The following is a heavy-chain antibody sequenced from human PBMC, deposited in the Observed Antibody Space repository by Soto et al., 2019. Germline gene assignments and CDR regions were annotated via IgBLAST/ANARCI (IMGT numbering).Heavy chain of an antibody. CDR1: GYTFTSYG. CDR3: ERDRLGITMGRGVPMY. V-gene: IGHV1-18*01. CDR2: ISAYNGNT. D-gene: IGHD3-10*01. J-gene: IGHJ4*02. Sequence: QVQLVQSGAEVKKPGASVKVSCKASGYTFTSYGISWVRQAPGQGLEWMGWISAYNGNTNYAQKLQGRVTMTTDTRTSTAYKELRSMRSDDTAVYYCERDRLGITMGRGVPMYWGQGTLVTVSS.